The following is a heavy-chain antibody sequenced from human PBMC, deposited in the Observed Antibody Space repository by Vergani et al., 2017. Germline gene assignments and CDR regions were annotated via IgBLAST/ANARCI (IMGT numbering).Heavy chain of an antibody. V-gene: IGHV3-15*01. CDR1: GFTFSNAW. D-gene: IGHD3-9*01. CDR3: TTDXYYDILTGYYLHDY. CDR2: IKSKTEGGTT. J-gene: IGHJ4*02. Sequence: EVQLVESGGGLVKPGGSLRLSCAASGFTFSNAWMRWVRQAPGKGLEWVGRIKSKTEGGTTDYAAPVKGRFTISRDDSKNTLYLQMNSLKTEDTAVYYCTTDXYYDILTGYYLHDYWGQGTLVTVSS.